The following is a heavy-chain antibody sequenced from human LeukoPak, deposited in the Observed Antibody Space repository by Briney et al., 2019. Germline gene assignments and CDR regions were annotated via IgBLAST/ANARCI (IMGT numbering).Heavy chain of an antibody. D-gene: IGHD3-22*01. CDR1: GGSFSGYC. Sequence: SETLSLTCAVYGGSFSGYCWSWIRQPPGKGLEWIGEINHSGSTNYNPSLKSRVTISVDTSKNQFSLKLSSVTAADTAVYYCASLKNSYDSSGYLVTDAFDIWGQGTMVTVSS. V-gene: IGHV4-34*01. CDR2: INHSGST. CDR3: ASLKNSYDSSGYLVTDAFDI. J-gene: IGHJ3*02.